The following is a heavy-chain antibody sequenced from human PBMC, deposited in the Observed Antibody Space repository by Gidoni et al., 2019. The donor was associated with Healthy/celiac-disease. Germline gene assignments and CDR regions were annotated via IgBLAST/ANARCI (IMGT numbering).Heavy chain of an antibody. CDR2: IKSKTDGGTT. J-gene: IGHJ4*02. Sequence: EVQLVESGGGLVKPGGSLRLSCAAPGLPFSNAWMSWVRQAPGKGLEWVGRIKSKTDGGTTDYAAPVKGRFTISRDDSKNTLYLQMNSLKTEDTAVYYCTTEEYGDYDYWGQGTLVTVSS. D-gene: IGHD4-17*01. CDR3: TTEEYGDYDY. CDR1: GLPFSNAW. V-gene: IGHV3-15*01.